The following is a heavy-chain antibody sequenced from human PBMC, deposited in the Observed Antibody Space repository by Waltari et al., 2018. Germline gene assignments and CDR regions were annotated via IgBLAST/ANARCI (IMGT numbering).Heavy chain of an antibody. CDR3: ARGLRFTESLDS. J-gene: IGHJ4*02. Sequence: QVQLVQSGAEVKKPGSSVSISCTASGYTFSPYAINWVRHAPGQGPQWMGWIHPSTGNPTYARDFIGRFVFSLDSSVTTAYLEISDLKTEDTAVYYCARGLRFTESLDSWGRGTLVTVSS. CDR2: IHPSTGNP. CDR1: GYTFSPYA. V-gene: IGHV7-4-1*02. D-gene: IGHD4-4*01.